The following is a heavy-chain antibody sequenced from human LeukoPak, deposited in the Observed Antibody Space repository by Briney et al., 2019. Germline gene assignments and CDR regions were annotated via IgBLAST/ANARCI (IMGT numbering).Heavy chain of an antibody. CDR1: GGSFSGYY. J-gene: IGHJ5*02. V-gene: IGHV4-34*01. Sequence: SETLSLTCAVYGGSFSGYYWSWIRQPPGKGLEWIGEINHSGSTNYNPSLKSRVTMSLDTSKNQFSLKLSSVTAADTAVYYCARDSGTTGEVRFDPWDQGTLVTVSS. D-gene: IGHD3-10*01. CDR2: INHSGST. CDR3: ARDSGTTGEVRFDP.